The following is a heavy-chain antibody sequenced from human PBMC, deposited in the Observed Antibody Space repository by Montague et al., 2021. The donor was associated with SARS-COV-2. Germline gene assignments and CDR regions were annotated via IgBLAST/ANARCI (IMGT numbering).Heavy chain of an antibody. CDR3: ARVGIGQRLVPNYSTLFDY. CDR2: ISSSGSTI. J-gene: IGHJ4*02. Sequence: SLSLSFSASGFTFSSYEMNWVRQAPGKGLEWVSYISSSGSTIYYADSVKGRFTISRDNAKNSLYLQMNSLRAEDTAVYYCARVGIGQRLVPNYSTLFDYWGQGTLVTVSS. D-gene: IGHD6-13*01. CDR1: GFTFSSYE. V-gene: IGHV3-48*03.